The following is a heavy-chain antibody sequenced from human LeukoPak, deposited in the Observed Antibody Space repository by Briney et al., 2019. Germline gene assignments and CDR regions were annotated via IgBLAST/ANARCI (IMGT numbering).Heavy chain of an antibody. D-gene: IGHD3-22*01. CDR1: GYYFRSYA. CDR3: VRDSGPLYQKSGYYMGMECDH. Sequence: RAGGSLRLSCAASGYYFRSYAIHWVRRAPGKGLEWVAIISNDGTNKYYADPVKGRFTISRDNSENTVSLQMSRLTTEDTAVYYCVRDSGPLYQKSGYYMGMECDHWGQGTLVTVSS. CDR2: ISNDGTNK. J-gene: IGHJ4*02. V-gene: IGHV3-30*04.